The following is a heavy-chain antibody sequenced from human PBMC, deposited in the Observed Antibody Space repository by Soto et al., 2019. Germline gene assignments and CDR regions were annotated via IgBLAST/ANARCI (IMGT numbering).Heavy chain of an antibody. Sequence: ASVKVSFKASGYTFTSYGISWVRQAPGQGLEWMGWISAYNGNTNYAQKLQGRVTMTTDTSTSTAYMELRSLRSDDTAVYYCARDREGYGDLIGTHAFDIWGQGTMVTVSS. V-gene: IGHV1-18*01. CDR2: ISAYNGNT. J-gene: IGHJ3*02. CDR3: ARDREGYGDLIGTHAFDI. CDR1: GYTFTSYG. D-gene: IGHD4-17*01.